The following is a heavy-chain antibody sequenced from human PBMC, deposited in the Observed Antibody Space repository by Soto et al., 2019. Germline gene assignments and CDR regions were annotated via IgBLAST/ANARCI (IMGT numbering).Heavy chain of an antibody. CDR3: AREGILGLFDAYDL. J-gene: IGHJ3*01. CDR1: GYTFTNNW. D-gene: IGHD3-3*01. V-gene: IGHV1-46*01. CDR2: INPNGGVT. Sequence: ASVKVSCKASGYTFTNNWIHWVRQAPGQGLEWMGVINPNGGVTVYAQKFQGRVIMTMDTSTTTVYMELRSLRPDDTAVYLCAREGILGLFDAYDLWGQGTMVTVSS.